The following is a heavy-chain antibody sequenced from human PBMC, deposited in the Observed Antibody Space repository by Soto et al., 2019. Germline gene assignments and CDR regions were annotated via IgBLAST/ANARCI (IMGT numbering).Heavy chain of an antibody. Sequence: ASVKVSCKGSGYTFGRDGMHWVRQAPGQGLEWLAWINAINGDTKYSQRFQGRLTVTRDTAANTAYLELCSLRFEDTAVYYCARSGGYFFPCDGWGQGTLVTVSS. CDR1: GYTFGRDG. V-gene: IGHV1-3*01. J-gene: IGHJ1*01. CDR3: ARSGGYFFPCDG. CDR2: INAINGDT. D-gene: IGHD2-21*02.